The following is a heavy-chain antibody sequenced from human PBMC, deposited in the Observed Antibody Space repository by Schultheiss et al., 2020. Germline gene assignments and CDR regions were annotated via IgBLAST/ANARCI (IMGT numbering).Heavy chain of an antibody. V-gene: IGHV3-9*01. CDR1: GFTFDDYA. Sequence: GGSLRLSCAASGFTFDDYAMHWVRQAPGKGLEWVSGISWNSGSIGYADSVKGRFTISRDNAKNSLYLQMNSLRAEDTAVYYCARVACSGGSCWGYFDYWGQGTLVTVSS. D-gene: IGHD2-15*01. CDR3: ARVACSGGSCWGYFDY. CDR2: ISWNSGSI. J-gene: IGHJ4*02.